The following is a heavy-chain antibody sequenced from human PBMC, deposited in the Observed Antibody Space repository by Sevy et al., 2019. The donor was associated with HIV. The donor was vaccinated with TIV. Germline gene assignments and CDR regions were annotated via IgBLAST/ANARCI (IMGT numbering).Heavy chain of an antibody. D-gene: IGHD2-8*01. CDR1: GFSFSHYA. CDR3: ARVAVSYCTNDCYHRFDY. CDR2: ISYDGTYK. Sequence: GESLKISCAVSGFSFSHYAFHWVRQAPGKGLEWVSLISYDGTYKYYADSVKGRFTISRDNSKNTLYLQMNSLRGNDTDVYYCARVAVSYCTNDCYHRFDYWGPGALVTVSS. V-gene: IGHV3-30-3*01. J-gene: IGHJ4*02.